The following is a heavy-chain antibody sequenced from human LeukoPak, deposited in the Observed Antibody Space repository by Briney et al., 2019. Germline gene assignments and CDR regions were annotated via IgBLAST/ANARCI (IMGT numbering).Heavy chain of an antibody. V-gene: IGHV3-7*03. J-gene: IGHJ4*02. CDR2: TNQDGSQK. CDR1: GFNFRDFW. CDR3: AAWGSGNY. D-gene: IGHD7-27*01. Sequence: GGSLRLSCAASGFNFRDFWMNWIRQAPGKGLKWVANTNQDGSQKYYVDSVRGRFTISRDNAENLFYLQIDSLRVEDTAIYYCAAWGSGNYWGQGTLVTVSS.